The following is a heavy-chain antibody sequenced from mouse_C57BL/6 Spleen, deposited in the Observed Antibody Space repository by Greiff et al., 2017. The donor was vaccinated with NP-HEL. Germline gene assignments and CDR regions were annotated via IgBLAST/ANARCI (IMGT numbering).Heavy chain of an antibody. CDR3: ARDGTKYYYAMDY. V-gene: IGHV3-6*01. Sequence: DVKLVESGPGLVKPSQSLSLTCSVTGYSITSGYYWNWIRQFPGNKLEWMGYISDDGSNNYNPSLKNRISITRDTSKNQFFLKLNSVTTEDTATYYCARDGTKYYYAMDYWGQGTSVTVSS. CDR1: GYSITSGYY. J-gene: IGHJ4*01. CDR2: ISDDGSN. D-gene: IGHD1-1*02.